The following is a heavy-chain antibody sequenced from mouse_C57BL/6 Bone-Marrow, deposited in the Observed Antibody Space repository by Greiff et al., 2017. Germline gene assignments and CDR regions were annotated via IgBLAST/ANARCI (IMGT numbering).Heavy chain of an antibody. V-gene: IGHV5-6*01. CDR2: ISSGGSYT. Sequence: EVQLVESGGDLVKPGGSLKLSCAASGFTFRSYGMSWVRQTPDKRLEWVATISSGGSYTYYPDSVKGRFTISRDNAKNTLYLQMSSLKSEDTAMYYCARFYSNYGWFAYWGQGTLVTVSA. CDR1: GFTFRSYG. J-gene: IGHJ3*01. CDR3: ARFYSNYGWFAY. D-gene: IGHD2-5*01.